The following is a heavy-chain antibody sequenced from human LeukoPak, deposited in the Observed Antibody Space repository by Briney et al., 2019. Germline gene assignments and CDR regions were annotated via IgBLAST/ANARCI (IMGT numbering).Heavy chain of an antibody. D-gene: IGHD3-22*01. J-gene: IGHJ3*02. Sequence: GASLRLSCAASGFTFSNYAMSWVRQAPGKGLEWVSAITGSGGGTYYADSVKGRFTISRDNSKNTLYLQMNSLRAEDTALYYCAKDQDQKSSGSDVFDIWGQGTMVTVSS. V-gene: IGHV3-23*01. CDR1: GFTFSNYA. CDR2: ITGSGGGT. CDR3: AKDQDQKSSGSDVFDI.